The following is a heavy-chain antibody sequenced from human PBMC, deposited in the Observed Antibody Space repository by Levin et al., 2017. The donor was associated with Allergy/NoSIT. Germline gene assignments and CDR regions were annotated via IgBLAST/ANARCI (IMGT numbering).Heavy chain of an antibody. J-gene: IGHJ5*02. Sequence: PGGSLRLSCAASGFTFSSYGMHWVRQAPGKGLEWVAVIWYDGSNKYYADSVKGRFTISRDNSKNTLYLQMNSLRAEDTAVYYCARDPGWGYDFGWFDPWGQGTLVTVSS. CDR2: IWYDGSNK. V-gene: IGHV3-33*01. CDR3: ARDPGWGYDFGWFDP. D-gene: IGHD5-12*01. CDR1: GFTFSSYG.